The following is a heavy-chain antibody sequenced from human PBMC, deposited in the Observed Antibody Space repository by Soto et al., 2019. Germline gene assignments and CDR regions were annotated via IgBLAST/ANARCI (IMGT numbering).Heavy chain of an antibody. CDR3: ARLRPYFDY. CDR2: IYYSGST. J-gene: IGHJ4*02. V-gene: IGHV4-39*01. D-gene: IGHD3-16*01. Sequence: SETLSLTCTVSGGSISSSSYYWGWIRQPPGKGLEWIGSIYYSGSTYYNPSLKSRVTISVDTSKNQFSLKLSSVTAADTAVYYCARLRPYFDYRGQGTLVTVSS. CDR1: GGSISSSSYY.